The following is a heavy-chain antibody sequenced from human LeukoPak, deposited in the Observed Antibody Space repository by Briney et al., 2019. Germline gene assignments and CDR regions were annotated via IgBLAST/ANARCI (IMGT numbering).Heavy chain of an antibody. Sequence: PGRSLRLSCAASGFTFSSYAMHWVRQAPGKGREWVAVISCDGRNKYYAASVKARFTISRDNSKNTLYLQMNSLSAEDTAVYSCARDRGSGWPYYYYGMDVWGQGTTVTVSS. CDR3: ARDRGSGWPYYYYGMDV. J-gene: IGHJ6*02. V-gene: IGHV3-30*04. D-gene: IGHD6-19*01. CDR1: GFTFSSYA. CDR2: ISCDGRNK.